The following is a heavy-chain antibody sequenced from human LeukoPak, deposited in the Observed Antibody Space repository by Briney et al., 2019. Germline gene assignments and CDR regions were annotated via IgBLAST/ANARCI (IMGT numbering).Heavy chain of an antibody. Sequence: SETLSLTCTVSGGSISSGGYYWSWIRQHPGKGLEWIGYIYYSGSTYYNPSLKSRVTISVDTSKNQSSLKLSSVTAADTAVYYCARERGVSSGHFDYWGQGTLVTVSS. CDR1: GGSISSGGYY. CDR2: IYYSGST. D-gene: IGHD3-22*01. V-gene: IGHV4-31*03. J-gene: IGHJ4*02. CDR3: ARERGVSSGHFDY.